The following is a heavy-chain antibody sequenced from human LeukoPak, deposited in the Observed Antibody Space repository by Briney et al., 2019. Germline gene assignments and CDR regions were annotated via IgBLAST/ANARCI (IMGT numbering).Heavy chain of an antibody. J-gene: IGHJ5*02. V-gene: IGHV3-23*01. CDR2: ISENGGST. CDR3: AKNGYCSGGNCYSDSFWFDP. D-gene: IGHD2-15*01. CDR1: GFSFSNHA. Sequence: PGGSLRLSCAASGFSFSNHAMRWVRQAPGKGLEWVSGISENGGSTPYADSVKGRFIISRDNSKNTLYLQMNSLRAEDTAVYYCAKNGYCSGGNCYSDSFWFDPWGQGTLVTVSS.